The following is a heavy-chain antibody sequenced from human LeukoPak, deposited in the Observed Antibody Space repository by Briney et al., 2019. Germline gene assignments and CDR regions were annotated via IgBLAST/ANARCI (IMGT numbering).Heavy chain of an antibody. D-gene: IGHD3-10*01. CDR1: GGSISTYY. J-gene: IGHJ6*03. CDR2: INHSGST. Sequence: SETLSLTCTVSGGSISTYYWNWIRQPPGKGLEWIGEINHSGSTNYNPSLKSRVTISVDTSKNQFSLKLSSVTAADTAVYYCARDPLWFGGNYMDVWGKGTTVTVSS. V-gene: IGHV4-34*01. CDR3: ARDPLWFGGNYMDV.